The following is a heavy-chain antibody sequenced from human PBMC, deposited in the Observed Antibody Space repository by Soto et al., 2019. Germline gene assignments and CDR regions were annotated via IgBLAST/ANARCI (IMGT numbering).Heavy chain of an antibody. CDR2: FSGGRDTT. V-gene: IGHV3-23*01. D-gene: IGHD3-22*01. Sequence: GGSLRLSCVAPGFTFSSYAMSWVRQAPWQRLEWVATFSGGRDTTRHADSVKGRFTISRDNLKNTLYMQMNSLRAEDTAVYYCAKDEVGSSGYYVASDIWGQGTMVTVSS. CDR3: AKDEVGSSGYYVASDI. J-gene: IGHJ3*02. CDR1: GFTFSSYA.